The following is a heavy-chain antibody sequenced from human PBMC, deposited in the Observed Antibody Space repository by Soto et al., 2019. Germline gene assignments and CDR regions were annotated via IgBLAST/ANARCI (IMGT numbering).Heavy chain of an antibody. Sequence: SVKVSCKASGGTFSSYAISWVRQAPGQGLEWMGGIIPISGTANYAQKFQGRVTITADESTSTAYMELSSLRSEDTAVYYCARVPELELPRLYFDYWGQGTLVTVSS. CDR3: ARVPELELPRLYFDY. D-gene: IGHD1-7*01. J-gene: IGHJ4*02. V-gene: IGHV1-69*13. CDR1: GGTFSSYA. CDR2: IIPISGTA.